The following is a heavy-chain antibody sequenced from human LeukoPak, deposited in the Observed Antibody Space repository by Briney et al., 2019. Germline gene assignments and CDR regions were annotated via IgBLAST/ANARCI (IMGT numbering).Heavy chain of an antibody. D-gene: IGHD2-2*01. CDR2: IYYSGST. CDR3: AKWGSGTSVDY. Sequence: PSETLSLTCTVSGGSISSYYWSWIRQPPGKGLEWIGYIYYSGSTNYKPSLKSRVTISVDTSKNQFSLKLSSVTAADTAVYYCAKWGSGTSVDYWGQGTLVTVSS. CDR1: GGSISSYY. V-gene: IGHV4-59*01. J-gene: IGHJ4*02.